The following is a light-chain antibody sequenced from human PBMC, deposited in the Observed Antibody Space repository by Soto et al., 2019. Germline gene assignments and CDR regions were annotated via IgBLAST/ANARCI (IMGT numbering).Light chain of an antibody. Sequence: DVVMTQSPLSLPVTLGQPASISCRSSQSLVYSDGNTYLSWFQQMPGQSPRRLIYKVSNRDSGVPDRFSGSGSGTDFTLKISRVEAEDVGVYYCMQGTHWPWTFGQGTKVEIK. CDR2: KVS. CDR3: MQGTHWPWT. J-gene: IGKJ1*01. V-gene: IGKV2-30*01. CDR1: QSLVYSDGNTY.